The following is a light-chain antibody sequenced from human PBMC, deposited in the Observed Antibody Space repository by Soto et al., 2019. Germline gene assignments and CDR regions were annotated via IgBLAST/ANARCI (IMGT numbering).Light chain of an antibody. CDR3: HQGYDIPT. CDR1: QGISSY. Sequence: VIWMTQSPSLLSASTGDRVPISCRMSQGISSYLAWYQQQPGKAPQLLIYAASSLQSGVPSRLSGSGSGTDFTLTVRSQQPEDFATYYGHQGYDIPTFGQGTRLDI. V-gene: IGKV1D-8*01. CDR2: AAS. J-gene: IGKJ5*01.